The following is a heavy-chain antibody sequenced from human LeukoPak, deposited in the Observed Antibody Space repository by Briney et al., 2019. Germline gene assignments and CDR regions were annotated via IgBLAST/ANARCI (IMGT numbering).Heavy chain of an antibody. CDR3: ARLGAKDAFDI. D-gene: IGHD1-26*01. CDR1: GGSISSGGYY. CDR2: IYHSGST. V-gene: IGHV4-30-2*01. Sequence: PSQTLSLTCTVSGGSISSGGYYWSWIRQPPGKGLEWIGYIYHSGSTYYNPSLKSRVTISVDRSKNQFSLKLSSVTAADTAVYYCARLGAKDAFDIWGQGTMVTVSS. J-gene: IGHJ3*02.